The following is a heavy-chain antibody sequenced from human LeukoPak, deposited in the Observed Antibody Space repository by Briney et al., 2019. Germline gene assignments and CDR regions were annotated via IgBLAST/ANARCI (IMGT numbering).Heavy chain of an antibody. V-gene: IGHV1-2*02. CDR2: INPNGGGT. Sequence: ASVKVSCKASGYTFTGYYIHWVRQAPGQGLEWMGWINPNGGGTNYAQRFQGRVTMTRDTSISTAYMELSRLRSDDTAVYYCARVKRWLQFYYFDYWGQGTLVTVSS. J-gene: IGHJ4*02. CDR1: GYTFTGYY. CDR3: ARVKRWLQFYYFDY. D-gene: IGHD5-24*01.